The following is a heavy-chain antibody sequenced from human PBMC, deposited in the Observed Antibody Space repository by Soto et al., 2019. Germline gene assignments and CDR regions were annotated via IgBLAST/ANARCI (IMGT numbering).Heavy chain of an antibody. J-gene: IGHJ4*02. V-gene: IGHV3-30*03. D-gene: IGHD6-13*01. CDR2: ISYDGSNK. CDR3: ATDVQAYSSTFDY. CDR1: GFTFSSYG. Sequence: QVQLVESGGGVVQPGRSLRLSCAASGFTFSSYGMHWVRQAPGKGLEWVAVISYDGSNKYYADSVKGRFTISRDNSKNTLYLQMNSLRADDTAVYYCATDVQAYSSTFDYWGQGTLVTVSS.